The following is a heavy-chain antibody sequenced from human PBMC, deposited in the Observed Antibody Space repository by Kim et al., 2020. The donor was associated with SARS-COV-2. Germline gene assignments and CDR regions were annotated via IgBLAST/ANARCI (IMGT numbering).Heavy chain of an antibody. V-gene: IGHV3-49*03. J-gene: IGHJ4*02. CDR2: IRSKAYGGTT. CDR3: SLRWLAFDS. D-gene: IGHD4-17*01. Sequence: GGSLRLSCTGSGFTFGDYGVNWFRQAPGKGLEWVALIRSKAYGGTTEYAASVKGRFTISRDDSKSIASLQMNSLKTDDTAIYYCSLRWLAFDSWGLGTLVTVSS. CDR1: GFTFGDYG.